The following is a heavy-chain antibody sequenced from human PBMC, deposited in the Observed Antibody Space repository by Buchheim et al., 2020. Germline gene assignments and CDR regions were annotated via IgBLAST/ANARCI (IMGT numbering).Heavy chain of an antibody. CDR2: IGNSGGAT. J-gene: IGHJ6*02. D-gene: IGHD3-3*01. V-gene: IGHV3-23*01. CDR1: GFTFSNYA. CDR3: AKGLRLVDV. Sequence: EVQLLESGGGLVQPGGSLRLSCAASGFTFSNYAMRWARQAQGKGLEWVSTIGNSGGATYYPDSVKGRFTFSSANPKDTLFLQMNSVRAEDTAVYYCAKGLRLVDVWGQGTT.